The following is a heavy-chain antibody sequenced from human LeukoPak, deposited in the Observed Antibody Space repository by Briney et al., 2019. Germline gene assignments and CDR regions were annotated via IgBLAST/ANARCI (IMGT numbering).Heavy chain of an antibody. V-gene: IGHV3-30-3*01. CDR1: GFAFSRYP. D-gene: IGHD2-21*02. CDR3: ARDLSGTADYYFEY. Sequence: GGSLRLSCAASGFAFSRYPMHWVRQAPGKGLEWVAVLSSDGADTHYADSVKGRFSISRDNSKNTLYLQMNSLRGEDTAVYYCARDLSGTADYYFEYWGQGTLVTVSS. J-gene: IGHJ4*02. CDR2: LSSDGADT.